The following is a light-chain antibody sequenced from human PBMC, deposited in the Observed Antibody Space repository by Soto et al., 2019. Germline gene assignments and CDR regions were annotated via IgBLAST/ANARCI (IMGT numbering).Light chain of an antibody. CDR1: SSDDGGYDY. J-gene: IGLJ3*02. Sequence: QSALTQPRSVSGSPGQSVTISCSGTSSDDGGYDYVSWYQQHPGNAPKLMIYDVSERPSGVPDRFSGSKSGNTASLTISGRRAEEEADYYCCSYGSRYRVWVFGGGTKVTVL. CDR3: CSYGSRYRVWV. CDR2: DVS. V-gene: IGLV2-11*01.